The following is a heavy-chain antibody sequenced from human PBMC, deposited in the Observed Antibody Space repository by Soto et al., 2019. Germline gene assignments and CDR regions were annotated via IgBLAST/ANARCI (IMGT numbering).Heavy chain of an antibody. CDR2: FDPEDGET. D-gene: IGHD3-16*02. CDR3: ATDVWGSYRYTPPNYPGSYYYGMDV. CDR1: GYTPNEIS. Sequence: GASVKVSCKVSGYTPNEISMAWVGQASGKRIEWVGGFDPEDGETIYAQKFQGRVTMTEDTSTDTAYMELGSLRSEDTAVYYCATDVWGSYRYTPPNYPGSYYYGMDVWGQGTTVTVSS. V-gene: IGHV1-24*01. J-gene: IGHJ6*02.